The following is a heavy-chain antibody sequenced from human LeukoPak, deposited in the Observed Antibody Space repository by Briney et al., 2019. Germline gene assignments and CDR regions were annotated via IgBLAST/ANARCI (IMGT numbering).Heavy chain of an antibody. Sequence: PSETLSLTCTVSGGSISSGSYYWSWIRQPAGKGLEWIGRIYTSGSTNYNPSLKSRVTISVDTSKNQFSLKLSSVTAADTAVYYCARAGGYYHHYPHFDYWGQGTLVTVSS. CDR3: ARAGGYYHHYPHFDY. D-gene: IGHD3-22*01. CDR2: IYTSGST. CDR1: GGSISSGSYY. J-gene: IGHJ4*02. V-gene: IGHV4-61*02.